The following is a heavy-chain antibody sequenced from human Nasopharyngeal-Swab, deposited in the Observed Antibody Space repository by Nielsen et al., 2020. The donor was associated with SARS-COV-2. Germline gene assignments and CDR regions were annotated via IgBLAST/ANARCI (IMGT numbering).Heavy chain of an antibody. CDR2: IYYSGST. V-gene: IGHV4-59*13. CDR3: ARDPGPTPTTGYSSVWRWYYYGMDV. D-gene: IGHD6-19*01. CDR1: GGSISSYY. Sequence: GSMRLSCTVSGGSISSYYWSWIRQPPGKGLEWSGYIYYSGSTKYNPYLKSRVTISVDTSKNQFSLKLSSVTAADTAVYYCARDPGPTPTTGYSSVWRWYYYGMDVWGQWTTVTVSS. J-gene: IGHJ6*02.